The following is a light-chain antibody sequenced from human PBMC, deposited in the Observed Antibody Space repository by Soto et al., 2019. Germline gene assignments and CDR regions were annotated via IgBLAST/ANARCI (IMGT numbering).Light chain of an antibody. CDR2: AAS. J-gene: IGKJ3*01. CDR1: QGISSW. V-gene: IGKV1-12*01. CDR3: KQANSFPRT. Sequence: DIQMTQSPSSLSSSVENRATITCRATQGISSWLDSYQNKPGNAHNLLIYAASSLQSGVTSRFSGSGSGTDFTLTINYLQPEDFATYYCKQANSFPRTFGPGTKVDIK.